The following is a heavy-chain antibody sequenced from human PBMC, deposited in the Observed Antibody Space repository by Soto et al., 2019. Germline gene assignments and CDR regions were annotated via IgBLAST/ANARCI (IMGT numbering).Heavy chain of an antibody. CDR2: ISSSGSTI. V-gene: IGHV3-11*01. Sequence: QVQLVESGGGLVKPGGSLRLSCAASGFTFSDYYMSWIRQAPGQGLEWVSYISSSGSTIYYADSVKGRFTISRDNAKNSLYLQMNSPRAEDTAGDYWARGYDFWSGYPANYMDVWGKGTTVTVSS. CDR1: GFTFSDYY. D-gene: IGHD3-3*01. CDR3: ARGYDFWSGYPANYMDV. J-gene: IGHJ6*03.